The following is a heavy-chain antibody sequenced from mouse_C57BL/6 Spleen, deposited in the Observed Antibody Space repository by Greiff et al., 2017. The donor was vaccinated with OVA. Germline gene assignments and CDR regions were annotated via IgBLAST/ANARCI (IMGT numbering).Heavy chain of an antibody. Sequence: EVMLVESGGGLVKPGGSLKLSCAASGFTFSSYTMSWVRQTPEKRLEWVATISGGGGNTYYPDSVKGRFTISRVNAKNTLYLQMSSLRSEDTALYYCARHYYGSGGYYYAMDYWGQGTSVTVSS. CDR3: ARHYYGSGGYYYAMDY. CDR1: GFTFSSYT. V-gene: IGHV5-9*01. CDR2: ISGGGGNT. D-gene: IGHD1-1*01. J-gene: IGHJ4*01.